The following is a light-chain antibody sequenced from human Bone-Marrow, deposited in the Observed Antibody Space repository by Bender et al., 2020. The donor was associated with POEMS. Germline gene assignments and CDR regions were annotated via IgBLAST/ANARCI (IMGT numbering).Light chain of an antibody. V-gene: IGLV3-1*01. J-gene: IGLJ2*01. CDR3: QAWDSSIAV. CDR1: KLGEKY. CDR2: QDT. Sequence: SYELIQPRSVSVSPGQTASITCSGEKLGEKYACWYQQKSGQSPLLVIYQDTKRPSGITERFSASKSGNTATLTISGTQAMDEADYYCQAWDSSIAVFGGGTKLTVL.